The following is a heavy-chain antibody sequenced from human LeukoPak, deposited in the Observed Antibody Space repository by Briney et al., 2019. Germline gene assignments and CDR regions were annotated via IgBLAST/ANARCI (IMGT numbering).Heavy chain of an antibody. J-gene: IGHJ3*02. Sequence: GASVKVSCKASGYTFTGYYMHWVRQAPGQGLEWMGWINPNSGGTNYAQKFQGWVTMTRDTSISTAYMELSRLRSDDTAVYYCARESAYSSGSVDAFDIWGQGTMVTVSS. V-gene: IGHV1-2*04. CDR2: INPNSGGT. CDR3: ARESAYSSGSVDAFDI. CDR1: GYTFTGYY. D-gene: IGHD6-19*01.